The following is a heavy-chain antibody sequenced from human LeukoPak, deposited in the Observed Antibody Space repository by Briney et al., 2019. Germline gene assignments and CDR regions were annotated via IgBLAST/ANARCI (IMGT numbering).Heavy chain of an antibody. J-gene: IGHJ4*02. V-gene: IGHV3-7*01. CDR2: IKQDGSEK. CDR1: GFTFSTYW. CDR3: ARERQNKDFWSGGDY. Sequence: GGSLRLSCAASGFTFSTYWMSWVRQAPGKGLEWVANIKQDGSEKYCVDSVKGRFTISRDNAKNSLYLQMNTLRPEDTAVYYCARERQNKDFWSGGDYWGQGTLVTVSS. D-gene: IGHD3-3*01.